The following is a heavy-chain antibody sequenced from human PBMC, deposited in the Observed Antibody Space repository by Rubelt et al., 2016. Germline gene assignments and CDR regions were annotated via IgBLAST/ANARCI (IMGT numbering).Heavy chain of an antibody. V-gene: IGHV1-2*06. CDR3: ARGSIAAHSYLDY. D-gene: IGHD6-6*01. CDR1: GYTFTSYY. CDR2: VHPNSGGT. J-gene: IGHJ4*02. Sequence: QVQLVQSGAEVKKPGASVRVSCKTSGYTFTSYYIHWVRQAPGQGLEWMGRVHPNSGGTNLAQNFQGRVTLTRDTSISTVDVELSSLTPDDTAVYYCARGSIAAHSYLDYWGQGTLVTVSS.